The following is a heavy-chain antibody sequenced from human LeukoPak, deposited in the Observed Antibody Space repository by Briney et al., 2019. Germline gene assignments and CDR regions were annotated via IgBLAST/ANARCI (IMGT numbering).Heavy chain of an antibody. Sequence: ASGKVSCKASGYTFTGYYMQCVRQAPGQGLEWRGWSNPNSVGTKYAQKFQGRVTMTRDTSISTAYMELSRLRSDDTAVYSCARAPPYDILTGYRLFDYWGQGTLVTVSS. J-gene: IGHJ4*02. CDR1: GYTFTGYY. D-gene: IGHD3-9*01. V-gene: IGHV1-2*02. CDR3: ARAPPYDILTGYRLFDY. CDR2: SNPNSVGT.